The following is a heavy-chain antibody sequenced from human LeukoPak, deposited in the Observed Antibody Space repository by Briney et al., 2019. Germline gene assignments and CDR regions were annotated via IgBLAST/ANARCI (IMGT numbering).Heavy chain of an antibody. V-gene: IGHV4-39*01. CDR1: GGSISSSSYY. CDR2: IYYSGST. J-gene: IGHJ4*02. D-gene: IGHD2-2*01. CDR3: ARLGGLGYCSSTSCYTQARDY. Sequence: SETLSLTCTVSGGSISSSSYYWGWIRQPPGKGLEWIGSIYYSGSTYYNPSLKSRVTISVDTSKNQFSLKLSSVTAADTAVYYCARLGGLGYCSSTSCYTQARDYWGQGTLVTVSS.